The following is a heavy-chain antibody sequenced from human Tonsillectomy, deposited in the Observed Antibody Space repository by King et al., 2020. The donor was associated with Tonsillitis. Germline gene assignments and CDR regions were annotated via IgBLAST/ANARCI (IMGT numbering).Heavy chain of an antibody. V-gene: IGHV3-33*08. CDR2: IWFCGSNK. D-gene: IGHD6-13*01. CDR1: GCTFSSYC. Sequence: VQLVESGGGVVQPGRSLRLSCAVSGCTFSSYCMNWVRQAPGKGLEWGAVIWFCGSNKYYGESVNGRFTISSDNSRNTLYLQMNSLRAEDTAVYYCARDPGGSSSYWGQGTLVTVSS. CDR3: ARDPGGSSSY. J-gene: IGHJ4*02.